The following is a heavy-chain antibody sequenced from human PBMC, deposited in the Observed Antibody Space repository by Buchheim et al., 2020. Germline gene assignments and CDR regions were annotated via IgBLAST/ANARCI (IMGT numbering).Heavy chain of an antibody. V-gene: IGHV3-66*01. CDR1: GFTVSSNY. CDR3: ARDDYYYYYGMDV. CDR2: IYSGGST. Sequence: EVQLVESGGGLVQPGGSLRLSCAASGFTVSSNYMSWVRQAPGKGLEWVSVIYSGGSTNYADSVKGRFTISRDNSKTTLYLQMDSLRAEDTAVYYCARDDYYYYYGMDVWGQGTT. J-gene: IGHJ6*02.